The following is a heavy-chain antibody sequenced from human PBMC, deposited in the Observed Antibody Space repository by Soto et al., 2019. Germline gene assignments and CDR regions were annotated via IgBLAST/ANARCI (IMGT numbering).Heavy chain of an antibody. D-gene: IGHD2-2*01. V-gene: IGHV6-1*01. CDR1: GDSVSSNSAA. Sequence: SQTLSLTCAISGDSVSSNSAAWNWIRQSPSRGLEWLGRTYYRSKWYNDYAVSVKSRITINPDTSKNQFSLQLNSVTPEDTAVNYCARGADIVLVPAAFYYYYVRDVWGQGTTVTVSS. CDR2: TYYRSKWYN. J-gene: IGHJ6*02. CDR3: ARGADIVLVPAAFYYYYVRDV.